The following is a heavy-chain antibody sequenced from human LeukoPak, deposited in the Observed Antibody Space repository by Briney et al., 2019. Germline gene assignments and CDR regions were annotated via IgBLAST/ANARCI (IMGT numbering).Heavy chain of an antibody. J-gene: IGHJ4*02. V-gene: IGHV3-7*01. D-gene: IGHD3-16*01. CDR2: IKQDGSEK. CDR3: ARGRLRGFDY. Sequence: SGGSLRLSCSGSGFLFDDFAVSWVRQAPGKGLEWVANIKQDGSEKYYVDSVKGRFTISRDNAKNSLYLQMNSLRAEDTAVYYCARGRLRGFDYWGQGTLVTVSS. CDR1: GFLFDDFA.